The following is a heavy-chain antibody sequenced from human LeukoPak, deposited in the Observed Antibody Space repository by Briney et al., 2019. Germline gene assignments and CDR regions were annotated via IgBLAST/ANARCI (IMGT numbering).Heavy chain of an antibody. CDR1: GFTVSSNY. Sequence: PGGSLRLSCAASGFTVSSNYMSWVRQAPGQGLEWVSVIYSGGSTYYADSVKGRFTISRDNSKNTLYLQMNSLRAEDTAVYYCARGRESDYYDSSGNPYYYYGMDVWGQGTTVTVSS. CDR2: IYSGGST. CDR3: ARGRESDYYDSSGNPYYYYGMDV. D-gene: IGHD3-22*01. J-gene: IGHJ6*02. V-gene: IGHV3-66*01.